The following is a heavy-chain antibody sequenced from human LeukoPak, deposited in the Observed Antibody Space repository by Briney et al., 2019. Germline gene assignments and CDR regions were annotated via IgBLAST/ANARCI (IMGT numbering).Heavy chain of an antibody. CDR3: AREAPQLRLFDY. CDR1: GGSISSYY. Sequence: SETLSLTCTVSGGSISSYYWSWIHQPPGKGLEWIGYIYYSGSTYYNPSLKSRVTISVDTSKNQFSLKLSSVTAADTAVYYCAREAPQLRLFDYWGQGTLVTVSS. V-gene: IGHV4-30-4*08. D-gene: IGHD2-2*01. J-gene: IGHJ4*02. CDR2: IYYSGST.